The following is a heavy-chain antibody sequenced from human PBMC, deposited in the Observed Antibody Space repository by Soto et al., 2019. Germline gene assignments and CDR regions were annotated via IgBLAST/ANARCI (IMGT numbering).Heavy chain of an antibody. J-gene: IGHJ4*02. D-gene: IGHD3-9*01. CDR3: GRLEGLATISYYFDY. Sequence: PSETLSLTCAVYGGSFSGYYWSWIRQPPGKGLEWIGSVYHSGSTSYNPSLESRVTISVDKSKNQFSLKLMSLSAADTAVYYCGRLEGLATISYYFDYWGQGALVTVSS. CDR2: VYHSGST. V-gene: IGHV4-34*01. CDR1: GGSFSGYY.